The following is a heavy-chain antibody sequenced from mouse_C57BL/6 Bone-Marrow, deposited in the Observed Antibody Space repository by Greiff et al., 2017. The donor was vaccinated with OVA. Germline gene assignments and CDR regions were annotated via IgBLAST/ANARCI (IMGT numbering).Heavy chain of an antibody. CDR2: ISNGGGST. CDR1: GFTFSDYY. CDR3: ARPLYYGSFAY. J-gene: IGHJ3*01. Sequence: EVLLVESGGGLVQPGGSLKLSCAASGFTFSDYYMYWVRQTPEKRLEWVAYISNGGGSTYYPDTVTGRFTISRDNAKNTLYLQMSRLKSEDTAMYYCARPLYYGSFAYWGQGTLVTVSA. V-gene: IGHV5-12*01. D-gene: IGHD2-2*01.